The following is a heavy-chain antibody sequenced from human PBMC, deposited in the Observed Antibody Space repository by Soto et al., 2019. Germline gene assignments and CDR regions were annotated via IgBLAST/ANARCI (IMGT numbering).Heavy chain of an antibody. CDR1: GLTSSGIE. V-gene: IGHV3-48*03. Sequence: EVRLEESGGGFVQPGGALRLSCVFSGLTSSGIELNWVRQAAGKGLEWLSYISASGDTVDYIDSVRGRFTISRDNAKQSLFLQMSALRVEDTAVYYCARESEDLTSNFDYWGQGTLVTVSS. CDR3: ARESEDLTSNFDY. J-gene: IGHJ4*02. CDR2: ISASGDTV.